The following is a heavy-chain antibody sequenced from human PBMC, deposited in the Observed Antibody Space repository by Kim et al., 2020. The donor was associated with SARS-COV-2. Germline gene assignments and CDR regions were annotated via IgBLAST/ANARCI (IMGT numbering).Heavy chain of an antibody. CDR2: T. V-gene: IGHV4-39*07. D-gene: IGHD6-19*01. Sequence: TSHTPSLKSRVTISVDTSKNQFSLKRSSVTAADTAVYYCARDQGIAVIDSWGQGTLVTVSS. CDR3: ARDQGIAVIDS. J-gene: IGHJ4*02.